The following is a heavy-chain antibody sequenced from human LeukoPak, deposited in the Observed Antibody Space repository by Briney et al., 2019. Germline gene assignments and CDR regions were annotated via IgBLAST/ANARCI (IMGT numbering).Heavy chain of an antibody. CDR2: INPSGGST. CDR3: ARDFRDSSGYYYPFDY. CDR1: GYTFTSYY. Sequence: ASVKVSCKASGYTFTSYYMHWVRQAPGQGLEWMGIINPSGGSTSYAQKFQGRVAMTRDTSTSTVYMELSSLRSEDTAVYYCARDFRDSSGYYYPFDYWGQGTLVTVSS. V-gene: IGHV1-46*01. J-gene: IGHJ4*02. D-gene: IGHD3-22*01.